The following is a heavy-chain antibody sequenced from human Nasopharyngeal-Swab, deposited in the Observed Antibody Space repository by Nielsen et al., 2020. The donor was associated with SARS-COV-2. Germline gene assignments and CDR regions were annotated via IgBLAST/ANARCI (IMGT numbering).Heavy chain of an antibody. CDR2: IWYDGSNK. CDR3: ARDGDDYSNRWAYYYYGMDV. Sequence: GGPLRPPCPASGFTFRNYGWTWVGQAQGKGLEWVAVIWYDGSNKYYADSVKGRFTISRDNSKNTVYLQMSSLRGDDTAVYYCARDGDDYSNRWAYYYYGMDVWGQGTTVTVSS. CDR1: GFTFRNYG. D-gene: IGHD2-15*01. J-gene: IGHJ6*02. V-gene: IGHV3-33*01.